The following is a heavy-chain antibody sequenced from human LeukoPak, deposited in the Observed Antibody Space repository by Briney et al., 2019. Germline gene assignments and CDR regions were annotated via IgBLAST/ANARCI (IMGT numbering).Heavy chain of an antibody. D-gene: IGHD2-2*01. J-gene: IGHJ4*02. V-gene: IGHV3-30*03. CDR3: VGGYCSTTACSPLDY. CDR2: ISYDGSNK. Sequence: GGSLRLSCAAPGFSFSNFAMHWVRQAPGKGLEWVAVISYDGSNKYYADSLRGRFTISRDNSKNTLFLQMNSLRAEDSAVYYCVGGYCSTTACSPLDYWGQGTLVTVSS. CDR1: GFSFSNFA.